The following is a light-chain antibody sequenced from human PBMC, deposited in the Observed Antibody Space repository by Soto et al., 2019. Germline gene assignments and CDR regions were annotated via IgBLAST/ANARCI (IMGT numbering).Light chain of an antibody. CDR2: DVS. CDR1: SRDVGGYNY. J-gene: IGLJ1*01. Sequence: QSALTQPASVSGSPGQSITISCTGTSRDVGGYNYVSWYQQHPGKAPKLMIYDVSYRPSGLSNRFSGSKSDNTASLTISGLQAEDEADYYCCSYTSSVTDVFGTGTKLTVL. CDR3: CSYTSSVTDV. V-gene: IGLV2-14*01.